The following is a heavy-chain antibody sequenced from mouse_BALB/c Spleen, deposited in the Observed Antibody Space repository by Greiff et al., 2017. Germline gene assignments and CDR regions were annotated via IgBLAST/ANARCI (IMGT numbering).Heavy chain of an antibody. CDR1: GYSITSDYA. Sequence: VQLKESGPGLVKPSQSLSLTCTVTGYSITSDYAWNWIRQFPGNKLEWMGYISYSGSTSYNPSLKSRISITRDTSKNQFFLQLNSVTTEDTATYYCARRTYYGNYEGAYWGQGTLVTVSA. V-gene: IGHV3-2*02. D-gene: IGHD2-10*01. CDR2: ISYSGST. CDR3: ARRTYYGNYEGAY. J-gene: IGHJ3*01.